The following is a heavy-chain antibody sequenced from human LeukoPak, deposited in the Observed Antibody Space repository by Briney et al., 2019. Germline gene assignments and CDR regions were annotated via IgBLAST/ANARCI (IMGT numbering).Heavy chain of an antibody. V-gene: IGHV3-48*04. CDR1: GFTFSDYS. J-gene: IGHJ4*02. D-gene: IGHD3-16*02. CDR3: ARMYDYVWGSYRPFDY. Sequence: PGGSLRLSCAASGFTFSDYSMNWVRQAPGRGLEWVSYISSRSSTIFYADSVKGRFTISRDNAKNSLYLQMNSLRAEDTAVYYCARMYDYVWGSYRPFDYWGQGTLVTVSS. CDR2: ISSRSSTI.